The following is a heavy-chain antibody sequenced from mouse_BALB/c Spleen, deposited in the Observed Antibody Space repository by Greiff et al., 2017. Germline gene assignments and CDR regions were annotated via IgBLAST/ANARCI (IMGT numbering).Heavy chain of an antibody. J-gene: IGHJ4*01. CDR1: GFNIKDTY. D-gene: IGHD2-14*01. CDR3: ARTYYRYDEFSYAMDY. Sequence: EVKLVESGAELVKPGASVKLSCTASGFNIKDTYMHWVKQRPEQGLEWIGRIDPANGNTKYDPKFQGKATITADTSSNTAYLQLSSLTSEDTAVYYCARTYYRYDEFSYAMDYWGQGTSVTVSS. CDR2: IDPANGNT. V-gene: IGHV14-3*02.